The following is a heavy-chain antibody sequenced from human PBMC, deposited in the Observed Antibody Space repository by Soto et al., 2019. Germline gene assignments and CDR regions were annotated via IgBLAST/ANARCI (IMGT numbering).Heavy chain of an antibody. D-gene: IGHD3-10*01. V-gene: IGHV1-18*01. CDR3: AVDCCYREGIAVNIYGMDV. J-gene: IGHJ6*02. CDR2: ISAYNGNT. CDR1: GYTFTNYG. Sequence: ASVKVSCKASGYTFTNYGIGWLRQAPGQGLEWMGWISAYNGNTNYAQKVQGRVTMTTDTSTSRAYMELRSLRSDDTAVYYCAVDCCYREGIAVNIYGMDVWGQGTTVTVSS.